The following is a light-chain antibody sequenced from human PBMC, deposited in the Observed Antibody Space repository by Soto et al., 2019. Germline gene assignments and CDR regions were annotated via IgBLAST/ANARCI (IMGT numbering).Light chain of an antibody. J-gene: IGKJ1*01. V-gene: IGKV2-24*01. CDR3: MQATHSPWT. Sequence: DIVMTQTPLSSPVTLGQAASISCRSSQSLVHNDGNTYLSGFQQRPGQPPRRLIYKVSDRFSGVPDRFSGSEAGTDFTLTISRVEAEDVGVYYCMQATHSPWTCRQGTKVEI. CDR1: QSLVHNDGNTY. CDR2: KVS.